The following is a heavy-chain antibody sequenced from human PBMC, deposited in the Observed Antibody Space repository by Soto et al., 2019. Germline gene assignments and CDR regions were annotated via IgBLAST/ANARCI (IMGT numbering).Heavy chain of an antibody. CDR1: GFTFSSYA. CDR3: ARDKYYYDSSGSEPLDY. CDR2: IWYDGSNK. J-gene: IGHJ4*02. D-gene: IGHD3-22*01. V-gene: IGHV3-33*08. Sequence: VQLLESGGGLVQPGGSLRLSCAASGFTFSSYAMSWVRQAPGKGLEWVAVIWYDGSNKYYADSVKGRFTISRDNSKNTLYLQMNSLRAEDTAVYYCARDKYYYDSSGSEPLDYWGQGTLVTVSS.